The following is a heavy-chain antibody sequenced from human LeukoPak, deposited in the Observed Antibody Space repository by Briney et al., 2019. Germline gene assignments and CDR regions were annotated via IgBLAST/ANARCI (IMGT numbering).Heavy chain of an antibody. V-gene: IGHV4-4*02. Sequence: SGTLSLTCAVSGGSISSSNWWSWVRQPPGKGLEWIGEIYHSGSTNYNPSLKSRVTISVDTSKNQFSLKLSSVTAADTAVYYCARLKVTGYYYYGMDVWGQGTTVTVSS. J-gene: IGHJ6*02. D-gene: IGHD2-21*02. CDR1: GGSISSSNW. CDR2: IYHSGST. CDR3: ARLKVTGYYYYGMDV.